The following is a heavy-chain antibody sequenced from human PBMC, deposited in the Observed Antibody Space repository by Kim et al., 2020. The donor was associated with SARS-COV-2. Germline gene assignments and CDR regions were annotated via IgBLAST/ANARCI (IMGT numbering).Heavy chain of an antibody. Sequence: YNPSLKSRVTISVDTSKNQFSLKLSSVTAADTAVYYCARHDRLDYYGMDVWGQGTTVTVSS. CDR3: ARHDRLDYYGMDV. V-gene: IGHV4-39*01. J-gene: IGHJ6*02. D-gene: IGHD6-25*01.